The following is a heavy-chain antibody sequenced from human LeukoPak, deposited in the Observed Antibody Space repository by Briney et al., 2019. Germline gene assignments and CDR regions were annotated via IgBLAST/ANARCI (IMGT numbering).Heavy chain of an antibody. CDR2: ISRSGATI. CDR3: ARDESFYRSLVVTAITPFDY. Sequence: PGGSLRLSCAASGFTFSNYEMNWVRQAPGKGLEWVSFISRSGATIYYTDSVKGRFTISRDNAKNSLYLQMNSLRAEDTAVYYCARDESFYRSLVVTAITPFDYWGQGTLVTVSS. CDR1: GFTFSNYE. J-gene: IGHJ4*02. D-gene: IGHD2-21*02. V-gene: IGHV3-48*03.